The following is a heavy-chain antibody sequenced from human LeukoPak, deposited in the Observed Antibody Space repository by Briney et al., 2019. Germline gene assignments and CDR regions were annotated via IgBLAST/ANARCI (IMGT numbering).Heavy chain of an antibody. CDR1: GFTFRSCE. CDR2: ISYSGSTT. CDR3: ARDRAAADLDY. V-gene: IGHV3-48*03. Sequence: PGGSLRLSCAASGFTFRSCELSWVRQAPGKGLEWVSYISYSGSTTSYADSVKGRFTISRDNSKNTLYLQMNSLRAEDTAVYYCARDRAAADLDYWGQGTLVTVSS. D-gene: IGHD6-13*01. J-gene: IGHJ4*02.